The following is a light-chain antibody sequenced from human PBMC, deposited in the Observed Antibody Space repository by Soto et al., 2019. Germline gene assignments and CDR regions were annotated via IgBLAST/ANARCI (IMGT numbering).Light chain of an antibody. CDR3: QQYGSSLTWT. CDR2: GAS. V-gene: IGKV3-20*01. CDR1: QCVSSSY. J-gene: IGKJ1*01. Sequence: ETVLTQSPGTLSLSSGQRATLSGRASQCVSSSYLAWYQQKPGQAPRLLIYGASSRATGIPDRFSGSGSGTDFTLTISRLEPEDFAVYYCQQYGSSLTWTFGQGTKVDNK.